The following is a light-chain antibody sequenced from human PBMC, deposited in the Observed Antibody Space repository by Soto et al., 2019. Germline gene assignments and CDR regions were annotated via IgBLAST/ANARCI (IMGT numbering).Light chain of an antibody. J-gene: IGKJ1*01. CDR2: WSS. CDR3: QQYASTLWT. CDR1: QTVLYSSNNKNY. Sequence: DIVMTQSPDSLAVSLGERATINCKSSQTVLYSSNNKNYLAWYQQKPGQPPKLLISWSSTRESGVPDRFSGSGSGTDFTLTISSLQAEDVVVYYCQQYASTLWTFGQGTKVEIK. V-gene: IGKV4-1*01.